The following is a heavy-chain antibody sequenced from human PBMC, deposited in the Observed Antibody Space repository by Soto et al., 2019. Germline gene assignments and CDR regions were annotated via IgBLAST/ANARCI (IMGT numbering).Heavy chain of an antibody. CDR3: ARGSWDDVSGHYYMDV. V-gene: IGHV6-1*01. CDR2: TYYKSKWYY. D-gene: IGHD1-1*01. Sequence: QVQLQQSSPGLVKPSQALSLTCDISGDSVSSNSAGWHWIRQTPSIGLEWLGRTYYKSKWYYTYSASVKSRITVSPDTSTNQFSLQLTSVTPEDTAVYYCARGSWDDVSGHYYMDVWDKGTTVTVSS. CDR1: GDSVSSNSAG. J-gene: IGHJ6*03.